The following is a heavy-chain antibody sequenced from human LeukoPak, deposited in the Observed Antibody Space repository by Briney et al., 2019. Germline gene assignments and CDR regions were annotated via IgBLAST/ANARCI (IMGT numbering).Heavy chain of an antibody. CDR3: ARYIVVVVAATLGSEDI. Sequence: SGTLSLTCAVSGGSISSSNWWSWVRQHPGKGLEWIGYIYYSGSTYYNPSLKSRVTISVDTSKNQFSLKLSSVTAADTAVYYCARYIVVVVAATLGSEDIWGQGTMVTVSS. V-gene: IGHV4-4*02. CDR1: GGSISSSNW. CDR2: IYYSGST. D-gene: IGHD2-15*01. J-gene: IGHJ3*02.